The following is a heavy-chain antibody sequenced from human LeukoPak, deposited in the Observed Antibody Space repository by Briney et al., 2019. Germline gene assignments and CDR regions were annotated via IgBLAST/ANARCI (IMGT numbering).Heavy chain of an antibody. CDR1: GFTFSSYW. J-gene: IGHJ4*02. V-gene: IGHV3-74*01. D-gene: IGHD3-3*01. CDR3: ARDRGNRFLEWVFDY. Sequence: PGGSLRLSCAASGFTFSSYWMHWVRQAPGKGLVWISRIKSDGSSTSYADYVRGRFTISRDNAKNTLYLQMNSLRAEDTAVYYCARDRGNRFLEWVFDYWGQGTLVTVSS. CDR2: IKSDGSST.